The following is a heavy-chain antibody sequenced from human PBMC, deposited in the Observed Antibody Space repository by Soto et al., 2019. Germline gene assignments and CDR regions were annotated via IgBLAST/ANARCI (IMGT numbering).Heavy chain of an antibody. Sequence: GASVKVSCKTSGFTFTSSAVQWVRQARGQRLEWIGWIITASGNTNYAQHLQERITITRDMSTSTVYLELSSLRSEDTAVYYCAAELYVGGNRCHFDYWGQGTLVTVSS. J-gene: IGHJ4*02. V-gene: IGHV1-58*01. CDR3: AAELYVGGNRCHFDY. CDR1: GFTFTSSA. CDR2: IITASGNT. D-gene: IGHD2-21*02.